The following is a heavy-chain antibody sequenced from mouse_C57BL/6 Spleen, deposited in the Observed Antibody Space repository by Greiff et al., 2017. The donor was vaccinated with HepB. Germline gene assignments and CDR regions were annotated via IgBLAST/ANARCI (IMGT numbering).Heavy chain of an antibody. CDR3: ARDYGNYERTFDY. V-gene: IGHV5-9*01. D-gene: IGHD2-1*01. Sequence: EVMLVESGGGLVKPGGSLKLSCAASGFTFSSYTMSWVRQTPEKRLEWVATISGGGGNTYYPDSVKGRFTISRDNAKNTLYLQMSSLRSEDTALYDCARDYGNYERTFDYWGQGTTLTVSS. CDR2: ISGGGGNT. J-gene: IGHJ2*01. CDR1: GFTFSSYT.